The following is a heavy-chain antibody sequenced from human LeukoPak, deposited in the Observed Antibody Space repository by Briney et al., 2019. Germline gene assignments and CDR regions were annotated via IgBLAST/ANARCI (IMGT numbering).Heavy chain of an antibody. V-gene: IGHV3-53*01. Sequence: GGSLRLSCAASGFTFSSYAMSWVRQAPGKGLEWVSVIYSGGSTYYADSVKGRFTISRDNSKNTLYLQMNSLRAEDTAVYYCAGAPMIGGYWGQGTLVTVSS. CDR2: IYSGGST. CDR1: GFTFSSYA. J-gene: IGHJ4*02. CDR3: AGAPMIGGY. D-gene: IGHD3-22*01.